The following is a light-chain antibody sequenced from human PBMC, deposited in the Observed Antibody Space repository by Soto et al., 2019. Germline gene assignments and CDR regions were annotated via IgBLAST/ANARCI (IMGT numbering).Light chain of an antibody. V-gene: IGKV1-39*01. Sequence: DFQMTQSPSSLSASVGDRVTITCQARRAIGSHLNWYQQKPGKAPKLLIYAASSLQSGVPSRFSGSGSGTEFTLTISSLQSEDFAVYYCQQYNNWPPRTFGQGTKVDIK. CDR3: QQYNNWPPRT. J-gene: IGKJ1*01. CDR2: AAS. CDR1: RAIGSH.